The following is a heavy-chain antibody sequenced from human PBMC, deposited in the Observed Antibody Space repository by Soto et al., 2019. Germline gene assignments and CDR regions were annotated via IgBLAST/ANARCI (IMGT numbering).Heavy chain of an antibody. J-gene: IGHJ6*02. V-gene: IGHV4-4*08. CDR2: IYSNGNT. CDR3: AGSGYYHNSGMDV. Sequence: SETLSLTCGVSGGSISNSYWSWIRQSPGKGLEWIGYIYSNGNTNYNPSLNSRLTISIDPSKNQFSLKLNSLSAADTAVYYCAGSGYYHNSGMDVWGQGTTVTVSS. D-gene: IGHD3-22*01. CDR1: GGSISNSY.